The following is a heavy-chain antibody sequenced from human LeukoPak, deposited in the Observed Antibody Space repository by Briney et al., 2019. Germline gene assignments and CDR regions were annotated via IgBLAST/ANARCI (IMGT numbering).Heavy chain of an antibody. CDR1: GGSISSYY. V-gene: IGHV4-59*01. CDR2: IYYCGST. Sequence: SETLSLTCTVSGGSISSYYWSWIRQPPGKGLEWIGYIYYCGSTNYNPSLKSRVTISVDTSKNQFSLKLSSVTAADTAVYYCARSMGAATIDYWGQGTLVTVSS. CDR3: ARSMGAATIDY. D-gene: IGHD2-15*01. J-gene: IGHJ4*02.